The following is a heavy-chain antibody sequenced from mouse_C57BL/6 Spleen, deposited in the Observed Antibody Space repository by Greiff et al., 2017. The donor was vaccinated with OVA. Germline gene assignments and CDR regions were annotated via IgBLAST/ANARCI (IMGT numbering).Heavy chain of an antibody. CDR1: GYSITSGYD. CDR2: ISYSGST. V-gene: IGHV3-1*01. Sequence: EVHLVESGPGMVKPSQSLSLTCTVTGYSITSGYDWHWIRHFPGNKLEWMGYISYSGSTNYNPSLKSRISITHDTSKNHFFLKLNSVTTEDTATYYCARDQGDYAWFAYWGQGTLVTVSA. D-gene: IGHD2-4*01. J-gene: IGHJ3*01. CDR3: ARDQGDYAWFAY.